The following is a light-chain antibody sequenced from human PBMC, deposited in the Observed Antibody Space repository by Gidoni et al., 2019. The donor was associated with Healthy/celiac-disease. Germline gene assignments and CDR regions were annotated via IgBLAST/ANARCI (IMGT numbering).Light chain of an antibody. V-gene: IGLV2-11*01. Sequence: QSALTQPRSVSGSPGPSVTISCTGTSSDVGGYNYVSWYQQHPGKAPKLMIYNVGKRPSGVPDRFSGSKSGNTASLTISGLQAEDEADYYCCSYAGSYRDVFGTGTKVTVL. J-gene: IGLJ1*01. CDR3: CSYAGSYRDV. CDR1: SSDVGGYNY. CDR2: NVG.